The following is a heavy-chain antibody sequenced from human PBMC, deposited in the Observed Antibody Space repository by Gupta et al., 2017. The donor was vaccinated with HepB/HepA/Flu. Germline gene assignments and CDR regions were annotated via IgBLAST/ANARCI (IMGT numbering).Heavy chain of an antibody. V-gene: IGHV1-2*02. D-gene: IGHD3-3*01. CDR1: GYTFTDYY. J-gene: IGHJ6*03. CDR3: ARAGQSTIFELMGYYYMDV. CDR2: INPNSGGT. Sequence: QVQLVQSGAAVKKPGASVKVSCKASGYTFTDYYLHWVRPAPVQGLEWMGWINPNSGGTNNAQKFQGRVTMTRDTSISTAYMELSRLRSDDTAVYYCARAGQSTIFELMGYYYMDVWGKGTTVTVSS.